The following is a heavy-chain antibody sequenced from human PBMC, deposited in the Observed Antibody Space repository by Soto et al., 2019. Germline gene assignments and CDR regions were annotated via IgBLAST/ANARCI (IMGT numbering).Heavy chain of an antibody. CDR2: INAKSGGT. D-gene: IGHD3-16*01. CDR1: RDTFTANY. J-gene: IGHJ4*02. Sequence: SLKVSCKASRDTFTANYIHWGRQAPRPRLEWMRCINAKSGGTNYPQKFQFRVTMTRPTSLSTVYMTLSRLTSDDKAVYYCARDLAKGGGSAGVEYWGQGTLVTVSS. CDR3: ARDLAKGGGSAGVEY. V-gene: IGHV1-2*02.